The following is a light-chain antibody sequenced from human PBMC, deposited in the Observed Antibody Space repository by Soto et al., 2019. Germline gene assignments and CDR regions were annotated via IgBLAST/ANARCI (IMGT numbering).Light chain of an antibody. J-gene: IGKJ4*01. V-gene: IGKV3-20*01. CDR1: QSVSSYY. CDR3: QQYGSSPLT. CDR2: GAS. Sequence: ETVMTQSPATLSVSPGERATLSCRASQSVSSYYLAWYQQKPGQAPRLLIYGASSRATGIPDRFSGSGSATDFTLAISRLEPEDFAVYYCQQYGSSPLTFGGGTKVDIK.